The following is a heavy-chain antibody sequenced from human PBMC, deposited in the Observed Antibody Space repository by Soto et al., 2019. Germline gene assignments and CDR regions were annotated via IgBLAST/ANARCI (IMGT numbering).Heavy chain of an antibody. CDR2: ISGSGGST. V-gene: IGHV3-23*01. CDR3: GRTYYYNSSGRRRGY. D-gene: IGHD3-22*01. J-gene: IGHJ4*02. CDR1: GFTFSSYA. Sequence: EVQLLESGGGLVQPGGSLRLSCAASGFTFSSYAMSWVRQAPGKGLEWVSAISGSGGSTYYADSVKGRFTMSRDTSKNTLYLQMNSLRAEDTAVYYCGRTYYYNSSGRRRGYWGQGTLVTVSS.